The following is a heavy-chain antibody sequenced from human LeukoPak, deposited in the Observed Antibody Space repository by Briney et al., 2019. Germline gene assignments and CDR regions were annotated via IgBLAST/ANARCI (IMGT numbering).Heavy chain of an antibody. J-gene: IGHJ4*02. CDR1: GFTFSSYG. CDR2: IRYDGSNK. D-gene: IGHD6-19*01. V-gene: IGHV3-30*02. CDR3: AKDRSSGWYYFDY. Sequence: GGSLRLSCAASGFTFSSYGMHWVRQAPGKGLEWVAFIRYDGSNKYDADSVKGRFTISRDNSKNTLYPQMNSLRAEDTAVYYCAKDRSSGWYYFDYWGQGTLVTVSS.